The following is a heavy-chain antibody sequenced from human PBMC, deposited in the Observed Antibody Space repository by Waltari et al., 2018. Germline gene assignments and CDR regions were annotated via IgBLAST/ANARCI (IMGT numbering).Heavy chain of an antibody. CDR2: IYPGDSDT. Sequence: EVQLVQSGAEVNKPGESLKISCTGSGYSFTSYCIGWVGLLPGKGLEWMGIIYPGDSDTRYSPSFQGQVTISADKSISTAYLQWSSLKASDTAMYYCARLEGVSHIGWFDPWGQGTLVTVSS. V-gene: IGHV5-51*01. CDR1: GYSFTSYC. CDR3: ARLEGVSHIGWFDP. J-gene: IGHJ5*02. D-gene: IGHD2-21*01.